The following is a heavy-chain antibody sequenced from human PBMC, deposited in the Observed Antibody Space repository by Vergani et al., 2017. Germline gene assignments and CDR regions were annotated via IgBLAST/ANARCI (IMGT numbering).Heavy chain of an antibody. CDR2: VYQSGST. J-gene: IGHJ5*02. CDR1: GDSLRRGHY. Sequence: QVQLQESGPGLVKPSETLSLTCAVSGDSLRRGHYWAWIRQPPGKRLEWIGTVYQSGSTYYNPAFRGQAAISVDKSKSQLRLRLTSVPAADTALYYCARHVGYGDSNYPGDWFDPGGQGTLVTVSS. D-gene: IGHD4-17*01. V-gene: IGHV4-38-2*01. CDR3: ARHVGYGDSNYPGDWFDP.